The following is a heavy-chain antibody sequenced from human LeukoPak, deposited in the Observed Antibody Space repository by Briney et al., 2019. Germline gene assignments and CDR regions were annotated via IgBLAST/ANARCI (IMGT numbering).Heavy chain of an antibody. CDR1: GFTFSSYS. D-gene: IGHD5-18*01. V-gene: IGHV3-21*01. Sequence: GSLRLSCSASGFTFSSYSMNWARQAPGKGLEWVSSISSSSSYIYYADSVKGRFTISRDNAKNSLYLQMNSLRAEDTAVYYCARGNAVDTAMVIRLLFDYWGQGTLVTVSS. CDR2: ISSSSSYI. J-gene: IGHJ4*02. CDR3: ARGNAVDTAMVIRLLFDY.